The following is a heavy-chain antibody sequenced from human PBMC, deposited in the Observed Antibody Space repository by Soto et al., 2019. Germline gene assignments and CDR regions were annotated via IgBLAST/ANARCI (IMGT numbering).Heavy chain of an antibody. CDR2: IDPSDSQT. V-gene: IGHV5-10-1*01. Sequence: GESLKISCRGSGYSFAGYWITWVRQRPGKGLEWMGRIDPSDSQTYYSPSFRGHVTISATKSITTVFLQWSSLRASDTAMYYCARQIYDSDTGPNFQYYFDSWGQGTPVTVSS. J-gene: IGHJ4*02. CDR3: ARQIYDSDTGPNFQYYFDS. CDR1: GYSFAGYW. D-gene: IGHD3-22*01.